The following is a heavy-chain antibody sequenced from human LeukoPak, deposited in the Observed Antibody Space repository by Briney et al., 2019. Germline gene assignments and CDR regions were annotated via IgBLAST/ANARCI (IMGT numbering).Heavy chain of an antibody. CDR3: ARGGVDIVATIGSYYFDY. J-gene: IGHJ4*02. Sequence: ASVKVSCKASGYTFTSYDINWVRQATGQGLEWMGWMNPNSGNTGYAQKFQGRVTMTRNTSISTAYMELSSLRSEDTAVYYCARGGVDIVATIGSYYFDYWGQGTLVTVSS. V-gene: IGHV1-8*01. CDR1: GYTFTSYD. D-gene: IGHD5-12*01. CDR2: MNPNSGNT.